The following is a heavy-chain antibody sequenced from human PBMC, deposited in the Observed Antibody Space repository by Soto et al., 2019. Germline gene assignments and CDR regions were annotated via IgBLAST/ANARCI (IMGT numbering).Heavy chain of an antibody. Sequence: EVQLVESGGGLVKAGESLRVSCAASGFTFSNAWMSWVRQAPGKGLEWVGRIKSKTNGGTTDYAAPVKRRFSVSRDDSRDMLYLQMNSLKTEDTAVYYCTTDDPINRSWGQGTLVTVSS. CDR1: GFTFSNAW. V-gene: IGHV3-15*01. CDR2: IKSKTNGGTT. CDR3: TTDDPINRS. J-gene: IGHJ5*02.